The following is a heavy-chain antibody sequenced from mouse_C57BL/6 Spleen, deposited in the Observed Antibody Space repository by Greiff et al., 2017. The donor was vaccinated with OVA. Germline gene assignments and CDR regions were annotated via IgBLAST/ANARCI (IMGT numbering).Heavy chain of an antibody. CDR2: IAPSDSYT. CDR1: GYTFTSYW. CDR3: ASYDYGEGVAY. Sequence: QVQLQQPGAELVKPGASVKLSCKASGYTFTSYWMQWVKQRPGQGLEWIGEIAPSDSYTNYNQKFKGKATLTVDTSSSTAYMQLSSLTSEDSAVYYCASYDYGEGVAYWGQGTLVTVSA. V-gene: IGHV1-50*01. J-gene: IGHJ3*01. D-gene: IGHD2-4*01.